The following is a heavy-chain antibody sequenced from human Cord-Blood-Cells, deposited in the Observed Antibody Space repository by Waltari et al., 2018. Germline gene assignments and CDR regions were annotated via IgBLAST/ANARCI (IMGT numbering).Heavy chain of an antibody. D-gene: IGHD3-3*01. Sequence: QVQLVQSGAEVKKPGASVKVSCKASGYTFTGYYMHWVRQATGQGLEWMGWINPNSGGTNYAQKFQGWVTMTRDTSISTAYMELSRLRSDDTAVYYCARGDTIFGVVIMGAFDIWGQGTMVTVSS. V-gene: IGHV1-2*04. CDR3: ARGDTIFGVVIMGAFDI. CDR1: GYTFTGYY. J-gene: IGHJ3*02. CDR2: INPNSGGT.